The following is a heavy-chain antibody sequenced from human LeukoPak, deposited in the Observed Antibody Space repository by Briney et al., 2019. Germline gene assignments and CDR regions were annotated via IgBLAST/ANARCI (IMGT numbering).Heavy chain of an antibody. D-gene: IGHD4-17*01. V-gene: IGHV3-30*02. CDR1: GFTFSSYS. J-gene: IGHJ4*02. Sequence: GGSLRLSCAASGFTFSSYSMHWVRQAPGKGLQWVSHIRSDGSTSYCADSVKGRFTISRDNTKNTLHLQMNSLRPEDTAIYFCVKDHGAYDLDSWGEGTLVTVSS. CDR3: VKDHGAYDLDS. CDR2: IRSDGSTS.